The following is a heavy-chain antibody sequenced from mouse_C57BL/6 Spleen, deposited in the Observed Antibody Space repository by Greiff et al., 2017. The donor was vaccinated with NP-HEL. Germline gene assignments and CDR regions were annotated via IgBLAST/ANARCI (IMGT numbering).Heavy chain of an antibody. D-gene: IGHD1-1*01. V-gene: IGHV5-6*01. J-gene: IGHJ2*01. Sequence: EVKLVESGGDLVKPGGSLKLSCAASGFTFSSYGMSWVRQTPDKRLEWVATISSGGSYTYYPDSVKGRFTISRDNAKNTLYLQMSSLKSEDTAMYYCARHNTTVVATYFDYWGQGTTLTVSS. CDR1: GFTFSSYG. CDR2: ISSGGSYT. CDR3: ARHNTTVVATYFDY.